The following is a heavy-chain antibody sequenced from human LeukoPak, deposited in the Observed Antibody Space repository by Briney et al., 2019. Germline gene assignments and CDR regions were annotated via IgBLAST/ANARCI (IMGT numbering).Heavy chain of an antibody. V-gene: IGHV4-39*07. D-gene: IGHD6-6*01. Sequence: PSETLSLTCTVSGGSISSSSYYWGWIRQPPGKGLEWIGSIYYSGSTYYNPSLKSRVTISVDTSKNQFSLKLSSVTAADTAVYYCARHSSRRGSSIAARPYYWGQGTLVTVSS. CDR1: GGSISSSSYY. CDR2: IYYSGST. CDR3: ARHSSRRGSSIAARPYY. J-gene: IGHJ4*02.